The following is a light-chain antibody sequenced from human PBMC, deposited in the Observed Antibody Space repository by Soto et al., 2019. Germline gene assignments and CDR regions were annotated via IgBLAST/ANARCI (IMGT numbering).Light chain of an antibody. CDR1: QSIGAW. J-gene: IGKJ1*01. CDR2: KAS. V-gene: IGKV1-5*03. CDR3: QQYNSDSRT. Sequence: DIQMTQSPSTLSASVGDRVTITCRASQSIGAWLAWYQQKPGKAPKLLIYKASTLESGVPSRFSGSGSGTEFTLTISSLQPDDFATYYCQQYNSDSRTFGQGTKVEIK.